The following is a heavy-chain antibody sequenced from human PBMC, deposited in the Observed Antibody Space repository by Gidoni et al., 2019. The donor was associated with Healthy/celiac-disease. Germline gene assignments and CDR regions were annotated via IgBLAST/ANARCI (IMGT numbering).Heavy chain of an antibody. J-gene: IGHJ4*02. V-gene: IGHV4-34*01. CDR2: INHSGST. CDR3: ARGTPWGSGVYNFDY. D-gene: IGHD7-27*01. Sequence: QVQLQQWGAGLLKPSETLSLTCAVYGGSFSGYYWSWIRQPPGKGLEWIGEINHSGSTNSNPSLKSRVTISVDTSKNQFSLKLSSVTAADTAVYYCARGTPWGSGVYNFDYWGQGTLVTVSS. CDR1: GGSFSGYY.